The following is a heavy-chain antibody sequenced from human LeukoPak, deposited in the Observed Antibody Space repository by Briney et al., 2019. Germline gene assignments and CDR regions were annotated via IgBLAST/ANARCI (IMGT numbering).Heavy chain of an antibody. CDR3: ARGGANSSSSIHFHH. D-gene: IGHD6-6*01. Sequence: ASVKVSCKASGYTFNRYGISWVRQAPGQGLEWMGWISAYNGDTYSVQKFQGRVTMTTDTSTSTAYRELRSLRSDDTAVYYCARGGANSSSSIHFHHWGQGTLVTVSS. J-gene: IGHJ1*01. CDR1: GYTFNRYG. CDR2: ISAYNGDT. V-gene: IGHV1-18*01.